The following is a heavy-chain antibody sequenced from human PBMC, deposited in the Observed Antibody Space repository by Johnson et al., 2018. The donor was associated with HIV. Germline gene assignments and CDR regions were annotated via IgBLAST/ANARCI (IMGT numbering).Heavy chain of an antibody. CDR2: ISYDGSEK. CDR1: GFTFSSYA. Sequence: QVQLVESGGGVVQPGRSLRLSCAASGFTFSSYAMHWVRQAPGKGLEWVAVISYDGSEKYFADSVKGRFTISRDSSKNTLYLQMNSLRVEDTAVYYCVKEASRGTVTQAPDAFDIWGQGTMATVSS. D-gene: IGHD4-17*01. CDR3: VKEASRGTVTQAPDAFDI. V-gene: IGHV3-30*04. J-gene: IGHJ3*02.